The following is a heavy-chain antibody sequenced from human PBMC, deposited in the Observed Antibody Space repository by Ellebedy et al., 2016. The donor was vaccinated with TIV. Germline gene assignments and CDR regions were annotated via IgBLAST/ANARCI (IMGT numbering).Heavy chain of an antibody. V-gene: IGHV1-18*01. J-gene: IGHJ5*02. Sequence: AASVKVSCKPSGYTFTSYGVSWVRQAPGQGLEWMGWISGLNGKIKYARTVQGRVTLTTDTAARTVYMELTSLRSDDTAVYYCARDNTVGGTNWFDPWGQGTLVIVSS. CDR3: ARDNTVGGTNWFDP. CDR2: ISGLNGKI. CDR1: GYTFTSYG. D-gene: IGHD6-19*01.